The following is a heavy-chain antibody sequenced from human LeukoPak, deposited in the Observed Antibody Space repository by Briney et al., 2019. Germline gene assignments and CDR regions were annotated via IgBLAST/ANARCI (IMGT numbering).Heavy chain of an antibody. Sequence: PSETLSLTCTVSGGSITDYHWIWIRQPAGKGLEWIGRISGSGTITYNPALQSRLSISIDTSKNQFSLKLMSVTAADTAVYYCARDSGTTGEVKFDPWGQGTLVTVSS. V-gene: IGHV4-4*07. D-gene: IGHD3-10*01. J-gene: IGHJ5*02. CDR1: GGSITDYH. CDR3: ARDSGTTGEVKFDP. CDR2: ISGSGTI.